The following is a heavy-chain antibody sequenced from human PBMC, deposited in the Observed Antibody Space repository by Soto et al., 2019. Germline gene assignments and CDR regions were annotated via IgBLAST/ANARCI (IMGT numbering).Heavy chain of an antibody. V-gene: IGHV4-30-4*01. D-gene: IGHD2-21*02. CDR2: VYYTGST. J-gene: IGHJ5*02. CDR1: GASIRSTDYY. Sequence: SETLSLTCTVSGASIRSTDYYWSWIRQAPGKGLEWIGYVYYTGSTYYNPSLMSRLTISVDTSKDQFSLKLTSVTAAETAVYYCVRTAREGAVAPHWFDRWGQGTQVTVSS. CDR3: VRTAREGAVAPHWFDR.